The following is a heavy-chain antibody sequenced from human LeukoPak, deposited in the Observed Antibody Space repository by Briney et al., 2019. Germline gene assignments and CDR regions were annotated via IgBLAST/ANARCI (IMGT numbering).Heavy chain of an antibody. D-gene: IGHD6-13*01. CDR2: ISGSSSYV. CDR3: ARSHGYSSIYDAFDI. CDR1: GFTFSSYS. J-gene: IGHJ3*02. V-gene: IGHV3-21*01. Sequence: GGSLRLSCAASGFTFSSYSMNWVRQAPGKGLEWVSSISGSSSYVYYADSVKGRFTISRDNAKNSLYLQMNSLRAEDTAVYYCARSHGYSSIYDAFDIWGQGTMVTVSS.